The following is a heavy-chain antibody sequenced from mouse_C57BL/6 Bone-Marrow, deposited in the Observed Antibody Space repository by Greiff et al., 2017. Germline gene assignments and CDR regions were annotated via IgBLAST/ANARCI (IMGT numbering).Heavy chain of an antibody. Sequence: QVQLQQSGAELVKPGASVKMSCKASGYTFTSYWITWVKQRPGQGLEWIGDIYPGSGSTNYNEKFKSKATLTVDTSSSTAYMQISSLTSEDAAVYYCAGGLSYWYFDFWGRGTTVTVSS. CDR2: IYPGSGST. D-gene: IGHD2-4*01. J-gene: IGHJ1*03. CDR1: GYTFTSYW. V-gene: IGHV1-55*01. CDR3: AGGLSYWYFDF.